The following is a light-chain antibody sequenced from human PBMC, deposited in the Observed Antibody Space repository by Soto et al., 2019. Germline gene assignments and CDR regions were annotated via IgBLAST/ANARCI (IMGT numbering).Light chain of an antibody. CDR1: SSNIGSKT. J-gene: IGLJ2*01. Sequence: QSVLTQPPSVSGTPGQRVTISCSGSSSNIGSKTVNWYQQFPGTAPKLLIYNNTQRPSGVPDRFSDSKSGTSASLAISGLQSEDEADYYCAAWDDSLNGVVFGGGTKLTVL. CDR2: NNT. CDR3: AAWDDSLNGVV. V-gene: IGLV1-44*01.